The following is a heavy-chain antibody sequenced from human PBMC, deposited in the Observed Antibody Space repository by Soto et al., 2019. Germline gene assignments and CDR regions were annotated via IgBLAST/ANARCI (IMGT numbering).Heavy chain of an antibody. V-gene: IGHV4-59*01. Sequence: SETLSLTCTVSGGSISSYYWSWIRQPPGKGLEWIGYIYYSGSTNYNPSLKSRVTISVDTSKNQFSLKLSSVTAADTAVYYCARDKAYYDSSGYLKHYYGMDVWGQGTTVTVSS. D-gene: IGHD3-22*01. CDR2: IYYSGST. CDR1: GGSISSYY. J-gene: IGHJ6*02. CDR3: ARDKAYYDSSGYLKHYYGMDV.